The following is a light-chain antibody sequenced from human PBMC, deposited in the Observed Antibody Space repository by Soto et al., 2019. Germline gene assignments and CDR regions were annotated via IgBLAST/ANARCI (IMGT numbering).Light chain of an antibody. Sequence: QSALTQPASVSGFPGQSVTISCTGSSSDIGGYRYVSWYQQRPGKAPKLIIYDVNYRPSGVSNRFSGSKSGSTASLTISGLQPEDEADYYCTSYTSDSSVIFGGGTKLTVL. V-gene: IGLV2-14*03. CDR3: TSYTSDSSVI. CDR2: DVN. J-gene: IGLJ2*01. CDR1: SSDIGGYRY.